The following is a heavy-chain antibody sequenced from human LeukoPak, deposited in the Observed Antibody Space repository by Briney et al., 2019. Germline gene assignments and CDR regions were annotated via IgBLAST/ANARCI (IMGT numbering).Heavy chain of an antibody. D-gene: IGHD3-10*01. CDR2: INHSGST. V-gene: IGHV4-34*01. CDR3: ARGRSELLWFGELIAYFDY. J-gene: IGHJ4*02. Sequence: SETLSLTCAVYGGSFSGYYWSWIRQPPGKGLEWIGEINHSGSTNYNPSLKSRVTISVDTSKNQFSLKLSSVTAADTAVYYCARGRSELLWFGELIAYFDYWGQGTLVTVSS. CDR1: GGSFSGYY.